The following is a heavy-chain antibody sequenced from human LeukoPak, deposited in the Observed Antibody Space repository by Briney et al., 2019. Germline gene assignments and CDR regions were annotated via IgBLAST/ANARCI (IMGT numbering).Heavy chain of an antibody. V-gene: IGHV3-7*01. CDR1: GFTFSSYW. CDR3: ARDFAQLAPYYYYYMDV. CDR2: IKQDGSEK. J-gene: IGHJ6*03. Sequence: GSLRLSCAASGFTFSSYWMSWVRQAPGKGLEWVANIKQDGSEKYYVDSVKGRFTISRDNAKNSLYLQMNSLRAEDTAVYYCARDFAQLAPYYYYYMDVWGKGTTVTVSS. D-gene: IGHD6-13*01.